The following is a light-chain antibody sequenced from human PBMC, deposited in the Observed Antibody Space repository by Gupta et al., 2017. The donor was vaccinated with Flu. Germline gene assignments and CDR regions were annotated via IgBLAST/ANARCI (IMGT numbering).Light chain of an antibody. J-gene: IGKJ1*01. CDR1: QSASRY. Sequence: DIPMTQSPSSLSASVGDRITINCRASQSASRYVNWYQQKQGKAPKLLIYEASRLQTGVPSRFSGSGSGTYFSLTIASLQPDDFATYCCQQSFSAPPWTFGQGTKVEV. V-gene: IGKV1-39*01. CDR3: QQSFSAPPWT. CDR2: EAS.